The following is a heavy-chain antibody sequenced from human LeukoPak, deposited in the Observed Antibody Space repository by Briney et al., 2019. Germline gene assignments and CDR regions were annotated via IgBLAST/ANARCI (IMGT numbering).Heavy chain of an antibody. V-gene: IGHV4-39*07. CDR1: GGSISSSSYY. J-gene: IGHJ5*02. Sequence: SETLSLTCTVSGGSISSSSYYWGWIRQPPGKGLEWIGSIYYSGSTYYNPSLKSRVTISVDTSKNQFSLKLSSVTAADTAVYYCAVSAAALFDPWGQGTLVTVSS. D-gene: IGHD6-6*01. CDR2: IYYSGST. CDR3: AVSAAALFDP.